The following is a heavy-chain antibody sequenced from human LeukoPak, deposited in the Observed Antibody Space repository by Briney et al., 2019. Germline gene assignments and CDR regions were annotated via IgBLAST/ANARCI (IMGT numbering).Heavy chain of an antibody. D-gene: IGHD7-27*01. CDR1: RGSIRNYY. V-gene: IGHV4-59*01. CDR3: ARDGPGDVGFDY. J-gene: IGHJ4*02. Sequence: SETLSLTCTVSRGSIRNYYWGWIRQPPGKGLEWIGFFSYSGSTNYNPSLKSRVTISVDTSKNQFSLKLPSMTAADTAVYYCARDGPGDVGFDYWGQGTLVTVSS. CDR2: FSYSGST.